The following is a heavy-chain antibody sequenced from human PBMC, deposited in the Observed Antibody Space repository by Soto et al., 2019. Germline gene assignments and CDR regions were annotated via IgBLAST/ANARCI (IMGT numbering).Heavy chain of an antibody. Sequence: QVQLVQSGAEVQKPGSSVKVSCKASGGTFTSYAFNWVRQAPGRGLEWMGRVIPVLGVADYAQNFQDRVTITADKCTSTVYMELSSLRSDDTALYYCARDGLGTTRRYFAHWGLGTRVTVSS. D-gene: IGHD6-19*01. J-gene: IGHJ4*02. CDR2: VIPVLGVA. CDR3: ARDGLGTTRRYFAH. V-gene: IGHV1-69*04. CDR1: GGTFTSYA.